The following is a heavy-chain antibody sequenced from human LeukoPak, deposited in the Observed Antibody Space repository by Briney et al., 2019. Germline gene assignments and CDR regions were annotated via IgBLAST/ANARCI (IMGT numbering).Heavy chain of an antibody. CDR2: ISGSGDAT. J-gene: IGHJ4*02. CDR3: AKGVYANFFDY. V-gene: IGHV3-23*01. Sequence: GGSLRLSCVDSGINFNTYVMNWVRQAPGKGLEWVSTISGSGDATYYADSVKGRFTISRDNSKNTLYLQMNSLRAEDTAVYYCAKGVYANFFDYWGQGTLVTVSS. D-gene: IGHD2-2*01. CDR1: GINFNTYV.